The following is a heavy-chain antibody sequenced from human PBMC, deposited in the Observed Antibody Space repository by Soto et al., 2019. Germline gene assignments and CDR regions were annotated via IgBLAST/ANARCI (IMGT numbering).Heavy chain of an antibody. V-gene: IGHV3-30*18. Sequence: QVQLVESGGGVVQPGRSRRLSCAAAGFTFSDYAMHWVRQGPGKGLEWVAAISNDGNNKHYSDSVKGRFTISRDDSKSTLYLQMNSLRAEDTAVYYCAKSGGHYYLYDAFDIWGQGTMVTVSS. CDR2: ISNDGNNK. D-gene: IGHD1-26*01. CDR1: GFTFSDYA. CDR3: AKSGGHYYLYDAFDI. J-gene: IGHJ3*02.